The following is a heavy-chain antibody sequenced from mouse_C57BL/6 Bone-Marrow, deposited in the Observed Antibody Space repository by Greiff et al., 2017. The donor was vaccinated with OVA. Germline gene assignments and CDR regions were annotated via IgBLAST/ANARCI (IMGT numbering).Heavy chain of an antibody. D-gene: IGHD2-5*01. CDR3: ARQAYYSNSFAY. J-gene: IGHJ3*01. Sequence: EVQGVESGGGLVQPGGSLKLSCAASGFTFSDYGMAWVRQAPRKGPEWVAFISNLAYSIYYADTVTGRFTISRENAKNTLYLEMSSLRSEDTAMYYCARQAYYSNSFAYWGQGTLVTVSA. V-gene: IGHV5-15*01. CDR1: GFTFSDYG. CDR2: ISNLAYSI.